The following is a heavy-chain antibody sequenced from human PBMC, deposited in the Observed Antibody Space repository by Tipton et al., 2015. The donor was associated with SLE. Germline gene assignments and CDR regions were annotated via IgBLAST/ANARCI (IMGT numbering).Heavy chain of an antibody. D-gene: IGHD3-16*01. V-gene: IGHV3-74*01. CDR1: GFSISTYW. CDR2: ISPDESTR. CDR3: AKVKVWGYENYYYYGMDI. J-gene: IGHJ6*02. Sequence: SLRLSCAASGFSISTYWMHWVRQAPGMGLVWVSRISPDESTRTYADSVKGRFTISRANTRNTLYLQMSSLRAEDTAVYYCAKVKVWGYENYYYYGMDIWGQGTTVTVSS.